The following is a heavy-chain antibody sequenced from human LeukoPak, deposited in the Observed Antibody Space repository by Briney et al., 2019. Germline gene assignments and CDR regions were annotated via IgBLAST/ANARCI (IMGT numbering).Heavy chain of an antibody. CDR2: LSGSGGST. D-gene: IGHD3-10*01. Sequence: GGSLRLSCAALGFLFSSSAMNWVRQAPGKGLEWVSALSGSGGSTYYADSVKRRFTISRDNSKNTLYLQMNSLRGDDTAVYYCAKDAGTIVRRREIDYWGQGTLVTVSS. V-gene: IGHV3-23*01. CDR1: GFLFSSSA. CDR3: AKDAGTIVRRREIDY. J-gene: IGHJ4*02.